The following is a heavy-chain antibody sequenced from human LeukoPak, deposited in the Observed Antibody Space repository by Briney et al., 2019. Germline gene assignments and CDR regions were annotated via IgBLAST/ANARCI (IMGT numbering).Heavy chain of an antibody. CDR3: ARAMRSRYDY. V-gene: IGHV3-48*02. CDR1: GFTFSNYG. J-gene: IGHJ4*02. D-gene: IGHD3-22*01. Sequence: GGPLRLSCAASGFTFSNYGMNWVRQAPGKGLEWVSYIGSSSSPIYYADSVKGRFTISRDNAKNSLYLQMNSLRDEDTAVYYCARAMRSRYDYWGQGTLVTVSS. CDR2: IGSSSSPI.